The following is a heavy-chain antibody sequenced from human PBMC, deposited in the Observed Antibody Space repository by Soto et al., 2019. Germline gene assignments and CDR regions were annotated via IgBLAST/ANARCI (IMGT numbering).Heavy chain of an antibody. D-gene: IGHD5-12*01. CDR3: ARESGYSGYETGMDV. Sequence: QVQLQESGPGLVKPSGTLSLTCAVSGGSISSSNWWSWVRQPPGKGLEWIGEIYHSGSTNYNPSLTSRVTIXXDXSXXQFPLKLSSVTAADTAVYYCARESGYSGYETGMDVWGQGTTVTVSS. CDR1: GGSISSSNW. J-gene: IGHJ6*02. V-gene: IGHV4-4*02. CDR2: IYHSGST.